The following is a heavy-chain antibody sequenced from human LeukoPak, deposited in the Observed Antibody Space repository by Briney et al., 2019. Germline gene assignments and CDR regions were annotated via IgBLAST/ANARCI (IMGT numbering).Heavy chain of an antibody. CDR1: GGSISSYY. D-gene: IGHD3-22*01. CDR2: IYYSGST. CDR3: ARRKWDSSLDY. J-gene: IGHJ4*02. Sequence: KPSETLSLTCTVSGGSISSYYWSWIRQPPGKGLEWIGNIYYSGSTNYNPSLKSRVTISVDTSKNQFSLKLSSVTAADTAVYYCARRKWDSSLDYWGQGTLVTVSS. V-gene: IGHV4-59*08.